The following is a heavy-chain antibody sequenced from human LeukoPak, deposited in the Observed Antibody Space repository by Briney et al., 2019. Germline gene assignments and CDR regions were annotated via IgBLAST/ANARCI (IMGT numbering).Heavy chain of an antibody. J-gene: IGHJ5*02. CDR3: ARDHILTGYYGWFDP. CDR1: GYTFTSYG. D-gene: IGHD3-9*01. V-gene: IGHV1-2*02. Sequence: ASVKVSCKASGYTFTSYGISWVRQAPGQGLEWMGWINPNSGGTNYAQKFQGRVTMTRDTSISTAYMELSRLRSDDTAVYYCARDHILTGYYGWFDPWGQGTLVTVSS. CDR2: INPNSGGT.